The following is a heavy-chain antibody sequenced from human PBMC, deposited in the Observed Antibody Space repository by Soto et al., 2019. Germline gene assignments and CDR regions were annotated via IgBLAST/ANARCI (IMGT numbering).Heavy chain of an antibody. CDR3: ARVWVGTTFAYYYGMDV. CDR1: GYTFTGYY. D-gene: IGHD1-1*01. Sequence: ASVKVSCKASGYTFTGYYMHWVRQAPGQGLEWMGWINPNSGGTNYAQKSQGWVTMTRDTSISTAYMELIRLRSDDTAVYYCARVWVGTTFAYYYGMDVWGQGTTVTVSS. CDR2: INPNSGGT. J-gene: IGHJ6*02. V-gene: IGHV1-2*04.